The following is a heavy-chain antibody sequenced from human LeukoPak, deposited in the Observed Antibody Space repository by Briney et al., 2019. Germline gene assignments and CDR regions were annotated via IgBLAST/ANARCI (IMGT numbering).Heavy chain of an antibody. CDR3: ARHIQLWPYYFDY. D-gene: IGHD5-18*01. CDR2: IYYSGST. Sequence: SETLSLTCTVSGGSISSSSYYWGWIRQPPGKGLEWIGSIYYSGSTYYNPSLKSRVTISVDTSKNQFSLKLSSVTVADTAVYYCARHIQLWPYYFDYWGQGTLVTVSS. J-gene: IGHJ4*02. V-gene: IGHV4-39*01. CDR1: GGSISSSSYY.